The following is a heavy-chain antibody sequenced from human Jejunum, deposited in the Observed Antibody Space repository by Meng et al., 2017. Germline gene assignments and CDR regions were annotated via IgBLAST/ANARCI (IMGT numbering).Heavy chain of an antibody. V-gene: IGHV4-59*12. J-gene: IGHJ4*02. CDR2: VWPSGAT. Sequence: GPGLVSPPVPLSLTLIVSGVSTSAPFYWTWIRQAPGKGLEWIGEVWPSGATYYNPSLSSRITISIDTSNNQFSLEVAFLTAADTAVYYCARAIRERYFDSWGQGTLVTVSS. CDR3: ARAIRERYFDS. D-gene: IGHD1-14*01. CDR1: GVSTSAPFY.